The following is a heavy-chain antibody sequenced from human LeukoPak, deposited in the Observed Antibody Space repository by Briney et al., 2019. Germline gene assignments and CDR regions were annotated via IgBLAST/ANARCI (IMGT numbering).Heavy chain of an antibody. D-gene: IGHD6-19*01. CDR2: FYHTGST. V-gene: IGHV4-39*01. CDR3: ARTAGVAVAGSRQYFDY. J-gene: IGHJ4*02. CDR1: GGLISSSSYY. Sequence: SETLSLTCTVSGGLISSSSYYWGWVRQPPEKGLEWIGSFYHTGSTYYHPSLKSRVTISVDTSKNQFSLNLTSVTAADTAVYYCARTAGVAVAGSRQYFDYWGQGTLVTVSS.